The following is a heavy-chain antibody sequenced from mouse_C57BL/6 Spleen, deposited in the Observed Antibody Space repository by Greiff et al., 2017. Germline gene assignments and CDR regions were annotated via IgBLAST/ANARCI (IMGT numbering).Heavy chain of an antibody. CDR2: IDPSDSET. J-gene: IGHJ2*01. D-gene: IGHD2-12*01. Sequence: QVQLQQPGAELVRPGSSVKLSCKASGYTFTSYWMHWVKQRPIQGLEWIGNIDPSDSETYYNQKFKDKATLTVDKSSSTAYLQRSSLTSEDSAVYYSARTYYSYYFDYWGQGTTLTVSS. CDR3: ARTYYSYYFDY. V-gene: IGHV1-52*01. CDR1: GYTFTSYW.